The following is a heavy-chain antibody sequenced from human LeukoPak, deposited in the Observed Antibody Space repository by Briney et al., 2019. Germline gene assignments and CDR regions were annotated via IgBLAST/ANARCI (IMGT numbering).Heavy chain of an antibody. J-gene: IGHJ6*02. D-gene: IGHD3-3*01. CDR3: ARDPYYDFWSGYYPSYYYYGMDV. Sequence: GGSLRLSCAASGFTFSSYWMSWVRQAPGKGLEWVANIKQDGSEKYYVDSVKGRFTIPRDNAKNSLYLQMNSLRAEDTAVYYCARDPYYDFWSGYYPSYYYYGMDVWGQGATVTVSS. CDR2: IKQDGSEK. V-gene: IGHV3-7*01. CDR1: GFTFSSYW.